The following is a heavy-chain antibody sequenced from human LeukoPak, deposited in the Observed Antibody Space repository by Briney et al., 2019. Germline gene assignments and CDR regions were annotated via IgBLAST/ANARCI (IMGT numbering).Heavy chain of an antibody. V-gene: IGHV3-7*01. D-gene: IGHD3-22*01. CDR2: IKQDGSEK. CDR1: GFTFSSYS. Sequence: QTGGSLRLSCAASGFTFSSYSMNWVRQAPGKGLEWVANIKQDGSEKYYVDSVKGRFTISRDNAKNSLYLQMNSLRAEDTAVYYCARVGNYYDSSGYYYEDPYDAFDIWGQGTMVTVSS. CDR3: ARVGNYYDSSGYYYEDPYDAFDI. J-gene: IGHJ3*02.